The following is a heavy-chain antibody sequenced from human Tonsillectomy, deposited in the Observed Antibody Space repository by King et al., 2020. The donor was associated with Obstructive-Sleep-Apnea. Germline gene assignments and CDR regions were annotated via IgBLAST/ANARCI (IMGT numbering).Heavy chain of an antibody. CDR2: IYYRGST. Sequence: VQLQESGPGLVKPSETLSLTCTVSGGSISSYYWSWLRQPPGKGLEWIGYIYYRGSTNYNPSLKSRVTISVDTSKNQFFLKLSSVTAADTAVYYCARGGGLPGIAAAAALFDYWGQGTLVTVSS. D-gene: IGHD6-13*01. V-gene: IGHV4-59*01. CDR3: ARGGGLPGIAAAAALFDY. J-gene: IGHJ4*02. CDR1: GGSISSYY.